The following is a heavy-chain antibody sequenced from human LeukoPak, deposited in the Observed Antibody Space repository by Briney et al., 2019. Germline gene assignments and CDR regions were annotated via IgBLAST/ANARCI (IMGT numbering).Heavy chain of an antibody. CDR1: GGSISGYY. CDR2: IYTSGST. D-gene: IGHD2-15*01. J-gene: IGHJ5*02. Sequence: PSETLSLTCILSGGSISGYYWSWIRHSAGKGLEWIGRIYTSGSTHYNPPLKSRVTISVYTSKNQFSLKLGSVTAADTAVYYCARLEAATIENWVDPWGQGTRVTVSS. V-gene: IGHV4-4*07. CDR3: ARLEAATIENWVDP.